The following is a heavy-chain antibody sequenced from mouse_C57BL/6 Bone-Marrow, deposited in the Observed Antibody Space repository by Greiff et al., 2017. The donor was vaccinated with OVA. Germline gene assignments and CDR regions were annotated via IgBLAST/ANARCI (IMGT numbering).Heavy chain of an antibody. CDR3: ARNGLWVRGAWLAY. CDR2: IWSGGST. Sequence: QVQLKQSGPGLVKPSQSLSITCTVSGFSFTSYGVHWVRQSPGKGLEWLGVIWSGGSTAYNADFISRLSVSKDNSKSQVFLKMNSLQSDDTAIYYCARNGLWVRGAWLAYWGQGTLVTVSA. D-gene: IGHD3-3*01. CDR1: GFSFTSYG. J-gene: IGHJ3*01. V-gene: IGHV2-2*01.